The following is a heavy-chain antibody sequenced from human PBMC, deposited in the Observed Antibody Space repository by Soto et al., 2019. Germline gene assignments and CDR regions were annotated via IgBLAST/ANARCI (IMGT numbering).Heavy chain of an antibody. Sequence: PGGSLRLSCAASGFTFSSYAMSWVRQAPGKGLEWVSAISGSGGSTYYADSVKGRFTISRDNSKNTLYLQMNSLRAEDTAVYYCAKDESGGIAARSAVAAFDIWGQGTMVTVS. J-gene: IGHJ3*02. CDR2: ISGSGGST. CDR3: AKDESGGIAARSAVAAFDI. V-gene: IGHV3-23*01. CDR1: GFTFSSYA. D-gene: IGHD6-6*01.